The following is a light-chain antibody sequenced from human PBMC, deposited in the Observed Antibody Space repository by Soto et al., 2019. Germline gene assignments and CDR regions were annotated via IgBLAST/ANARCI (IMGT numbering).Light chain of an antibody. Sequence: EIVMTQSPAALSVSPGERATLSCRASQSINSDLAWYQQKPGQAPRLLIYGASTRASGIPARFSGSGSGTEFTLIISSLQSEDFAVYCCQQYNNWPLTFGGGTKVEIK. CDR1: QSINSD. CDR3: QQYNNWPLT. J-gene: IGKJ4*01. CDR2: GAS. V-gene: IGKV3-15*01.